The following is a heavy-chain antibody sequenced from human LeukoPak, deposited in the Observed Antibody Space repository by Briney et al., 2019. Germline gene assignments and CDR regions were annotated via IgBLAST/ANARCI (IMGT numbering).Heavy chain of an antibody. CDR2: IYTSGST. Sequence: SETLSLTCTVSGGSISSYYWSWIRQPGGKGLEWIGRIYTSGSTNYNPSLKSRVTMSVDTSKNQFSLKLSSVTAADTAVYYCATDWDSSGWYDYWGQGTLVTVSS. CDR1: GGSISSYY. D-gene: IGHD6-19*01. V-gene: IGHV4-4*07. CDR3: ATDWDSSGWYDY. J-gene: IGHJ4*02.